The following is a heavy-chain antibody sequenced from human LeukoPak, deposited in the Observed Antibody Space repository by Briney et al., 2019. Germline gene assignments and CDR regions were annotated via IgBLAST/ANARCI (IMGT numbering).Heavy chain of an antibody. J-gene: IGHJ4*02. CDR2: INHSGST. CDR1: GFTFNSYA. D-gene: IGHD6-19*01. CDR3: ARAESGWYNDY. V-gene: IGHV4-34*01. Sequence: GSLRLSCATSGFTFNSYAMSWIRQPPGKGLEWIGEINHSGSTNYNPSLKSRVTISVDTSKNQFSLKLSSVTAADTAVYYCARAESGWYNDYWGQGTLVTVSS.